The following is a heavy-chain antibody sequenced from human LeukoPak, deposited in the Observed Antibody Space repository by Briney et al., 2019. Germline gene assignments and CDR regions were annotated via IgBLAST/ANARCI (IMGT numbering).Heavy chain of an antibody. D-gene: IGHD3-10*01. V-gene: IGHV3-7*01. CDR1: GFTFSDFW. Sequence: GGSLRLSCAASGFTFSDFWMSWVRQAPGKGLEWVANIKYDGNEKYYVDSVKGRFTISRDNAKNSLYLQMNSLRAEDTAVYYCARDRDSANYYGSGSYSDAFDIWGQGTMVTVSS. J-gene: IGHJ3*02. CDR3: ARDRDSANYYGSGSYSDAFDI. CDR2: IKYDGNEK.